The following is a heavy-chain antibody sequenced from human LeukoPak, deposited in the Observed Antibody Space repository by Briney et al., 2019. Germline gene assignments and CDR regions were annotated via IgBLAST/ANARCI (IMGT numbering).Heavy chain of an antibody. Sequence: SVTVSCKASGGTFSSYAISWVRQAPGQGLEWMGRIIPILGIANYAQKFQGRVMIPADKSTSTAYMELSSLRSEDTAVYYCARNDYGVDYWGQGTLVTVSS. CDR3: ARNDYGVDY. V-gene: IGHV1-69*04. J-gene: IGHJ4*02. D-gene: IGHD4-17*01. CDR1: GGTFSSYA. CDR2: IIPILGIA.